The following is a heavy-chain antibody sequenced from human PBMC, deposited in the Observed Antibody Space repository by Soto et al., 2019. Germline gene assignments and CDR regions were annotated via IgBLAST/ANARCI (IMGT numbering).Heavy chain of an antibody. CDR2: IWYDGSNK. J-gene: IGHJ4*02. V-gene: IGHV3-33*06. D-gene: IGHD3-10*01. Sequence: GGSLRLSCAASGFTFSSYGMHWVRQAPGKGLEWVAVIWYDGSNKYYADSVKGRFTISRDNSKNTLYLQMNSLRAEDTAVYYCAKESGGTQLYYFDYWGQRALVTVSS. CDR1: GFTFSSYG. CDR3: AKESGGTQLYYFDY.